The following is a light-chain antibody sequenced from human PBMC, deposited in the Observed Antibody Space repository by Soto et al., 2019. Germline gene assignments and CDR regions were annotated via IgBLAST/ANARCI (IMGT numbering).Light chain of an antibody. CDR3: SSYTSSSTLVV. CDR1: SSDVGGYNY. Sequence: LTQPASVSGSPGQSITISCTGTSSDVGGYNYVSWYQQHPGKAPKLMIYEVSNRPSGVSNRFSGSKSGNTASLTISGLQAEDEADYYCSSYTSSSTLVVFGTGPKVTVL. V-gene: IGLV2-14*01. J-gene: IGLJ1*01. CDR2: EVS.